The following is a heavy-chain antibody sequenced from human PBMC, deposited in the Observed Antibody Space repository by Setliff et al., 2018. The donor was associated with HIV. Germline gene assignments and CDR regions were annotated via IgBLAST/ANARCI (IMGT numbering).Heavy chain of an antibody. D-gene: IGHD3-22*01. CDR2: IFYSGST. CDR1: GGSITSSTYY. V-gene: IGHV4-39*07. J-gene: IGHJ4*02. CDR3: ARDHKYYYDSSGLDY. Sequence: SETLSLTCTVSGGSITSSTYYWDWIRQPPGKGLEWVGSIFYSGSTYYNPSVKSRVTISIDTSKNQFSLRLSSVTAADTAVYYCARDHKYYYDSSGLDYWGQGTLVTVSS.